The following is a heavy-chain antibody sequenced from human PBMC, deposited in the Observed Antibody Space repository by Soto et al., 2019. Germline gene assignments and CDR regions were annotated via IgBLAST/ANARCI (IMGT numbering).Heavy chain of an antibody. CDR3: ARSREGSDY. D-gene: IGHD3-10*01. CDR1: GSTFSSYA. CDR2: ISYDGSNK. Sequence: GGSLRLSCAASGSTFSSYAMHWVRQAPGKGLEWVAVISYDGSNKYYADSVKGRFTISRDNSKNTLYLQMNSLRAEDTAVYYCARSREGSDYWGQGTLVTVSS. V-gene: IGHV3-30-3*01. J-gene: IGHJ4*02.